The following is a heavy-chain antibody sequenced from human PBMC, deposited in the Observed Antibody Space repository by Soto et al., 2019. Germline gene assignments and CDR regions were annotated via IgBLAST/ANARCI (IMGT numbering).Heavy chain of an antibody. D-gene: IGHD3-16*02. CDR2: INWNGGST. CDR1: GFTFDDYG. CDR3: ARVGYDYIWGSYRADYMDV. Sequence: GGSLRLSCAASGFTFDDYGMSWVRQAPGKGLEWVSGINWNGGSTGYADSVKGRFTISRDNAKNSLYLQMNSLRAEDTALYHCARVGYDYIWGSYRADYMDVWGKGTTVTVSS. V-gene: IGHV3-20*01. J-gene: IGHJ6*03.